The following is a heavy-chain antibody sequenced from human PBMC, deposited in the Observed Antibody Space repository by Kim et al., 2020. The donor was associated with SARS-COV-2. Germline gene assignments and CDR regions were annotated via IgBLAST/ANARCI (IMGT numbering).Heavy chain of an antibody. CDR2: IYHSGST. CDR3: ARCSGDSSSFCFDP. V-gene: IGHV4-4*02. J-gene: IGHJ5*02. Sequence: SETLSLTCGVSGGSISSNNWWSWVRQPPGKGLEWIGEIYHSGSTNYNPSLKSRVTISVDKSKHQFSLNLNSVTAADTAVYYCARCSGDSSSFCFDPWGQGTLVTVSS. D-gene: IGHD6-6*01. CDR1: GGSISSNNW.